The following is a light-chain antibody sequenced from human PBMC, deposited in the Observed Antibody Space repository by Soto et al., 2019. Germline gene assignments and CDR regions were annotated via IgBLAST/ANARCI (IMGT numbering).Light chain of an antibody. V-gene: IGKV3-15*01. J-gene: IGKJ1*01. CDR2: GAS. CDR1: QSLMSN. Sequence: EIVLTQSPATLSVSPEERATLSCRATQSLMSNLAWYQQKPGQAPRLLIYGASTRATGIPARFSASGSGTEFTLTVSNLQSEDFAVYYCQQYNYWASTFGQGTKVEI. CDR3: QQYNYWAST.